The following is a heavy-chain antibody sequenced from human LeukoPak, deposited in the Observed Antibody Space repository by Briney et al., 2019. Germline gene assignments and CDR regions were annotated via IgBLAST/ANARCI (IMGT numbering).Heavy chain of an antibody. Sequence: SVKVSCKASGGTFSSYAISWVRQAPGQGLEWMGGIIPIFGTANYAQKFQGRVTITADESTSAAYMELSSLRSEDTAVYYCAREVGGTGTTPEDPDYYYYMDVWGKGTTVTVSS. CDR2: IIPIFGTA. CDR3: AREVGGTGTTPEDPDYYYYMDV. J-gene: IGHJ6*03. CDR1: GGTFSSYA. V-gene: IGHV1-69*13. D-gene: IGHD1-7*01.